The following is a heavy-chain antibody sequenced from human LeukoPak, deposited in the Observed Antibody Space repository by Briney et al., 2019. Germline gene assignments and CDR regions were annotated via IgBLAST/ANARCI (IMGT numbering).Heavy chain of an antibody. V-gene: IGHV1-69*13. CDR1: GGTFSSYA. D-gene: IGHD3-9*01. J-gene: IGHJ4*02. CDR2: IIPIFGTA. CDR3: ARGTRQYYDISTGYSYFDY. Sequence: ASVKVSCKASGGTFSSYAISWVRQAPGQGLEWMGGIIPIFGTANYAQKFQGRVTITADESTSTAYMELSSLRSEDTAVYYCARGTRQYYDISTGYSYFDYWGQGTLVTVSS.